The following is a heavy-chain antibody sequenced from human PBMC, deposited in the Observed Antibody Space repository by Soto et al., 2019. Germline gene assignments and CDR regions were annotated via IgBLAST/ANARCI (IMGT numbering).Heavy chain of an antibody. J-gene: IGHJ5*02. Sequence: EVQLVESGGGLVQRGGSLRLSFAALGFTFGIYSMNWVRQAPGKGLEGISNINGSSSTMYYADSVKGRFIISRDNADNSLYLQMNSLRDADTAVYYCARGDRFRCSGDRCFSDGLFLSWGQGTLVTVSS. D-gene: IGHD2-15*01. CDR1: GFTFGIYS. CDR2: INGSSSTM. CDR3: ARGDRFRCSGDRCFSDGLFLS. V-gene: IGHV3-48*02.